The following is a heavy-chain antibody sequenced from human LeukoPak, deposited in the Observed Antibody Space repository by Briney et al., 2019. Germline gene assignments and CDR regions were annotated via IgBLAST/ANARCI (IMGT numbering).Heavy chain of an antibody. D-gene: IGHD6-19*01. CDR3: ARDPSNSSGWYYYYYGMDV. CDR2: IYHSGNT. CDR1: GVSISSGGYY. J-gene: IGHJ6*02. Sequence: PSQTLSLTCTVSGVSISSGGYYWSWIRQPPGKGLEYIGYIYHSGNTYYNPSLKSRVTISVDMSKNQFSLKLSSVTAADTAVYFCARDPSNSSGWYYYYYGMDVWGQGTTVTVSS. V-gene: IGHV4-30-2*01.